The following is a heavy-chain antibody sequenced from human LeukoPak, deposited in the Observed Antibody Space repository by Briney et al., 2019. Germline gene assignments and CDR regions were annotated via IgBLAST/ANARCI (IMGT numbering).Heavy chain of an antibody. Sequence: GGSLRLSCAASGFTFSNYEMNWVRQAPGKGLEWVSYISSSGNTIYYADSVKGRFTISRDNAKNSLYLQMNSLRAEDTAVYYCARDAAFDIWGQGTMVTVSS. CDR1: GFTFSNYE. J-gene: IGHJ3*02. V-gene: IGHV3-48*03. CDR2: ISSSGNTI. CDR3: ARDAAFDI.